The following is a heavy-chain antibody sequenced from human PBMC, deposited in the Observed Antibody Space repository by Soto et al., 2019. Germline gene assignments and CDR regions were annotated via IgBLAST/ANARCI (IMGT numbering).Heavy chain of an antibody. Sequence: QVQLVQSGAEVKKPGSSVKVSCKASGGTFSSYTISWVRQAPGQGLEWMGRIIPILGIANYAQKFQGRVTITSDKSTSTAYMELSSLRSEDTAVYYCARAQYCGGDCYDAFDIWGQGTMVTVSS. D-gene: IGHD2-21*02. V-gene: IGHV1-69*02. J-gene: IGHJ3*02. CDR1: GGTFSSYT. CDR2: IIPILGIA. CDR3: ARAQYCGGDCYDAFDI.